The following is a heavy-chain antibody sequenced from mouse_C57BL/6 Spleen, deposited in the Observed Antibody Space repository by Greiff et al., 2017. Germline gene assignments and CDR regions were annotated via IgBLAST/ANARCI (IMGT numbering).Heavy chain of an antibody. J-gene: IGHJ4*01. Sequence: EVKLMESGGGLVKPGGSLKLSCAASGFTFSDYGMHWVRQAPEKGLEWVAYISSGSSTIYYADTVKGRFPISRDNAKNTLFLQMTSLRSEDTAMYYCARTSGAMDYWGQGTSVTVSS. CDR3: ARTSGAMDY. CDR2: ISSGSSTI. CDR1: GFTFSDYG. V-gene: IGHV5-17*01. D-gene: IGHD3-2*02.